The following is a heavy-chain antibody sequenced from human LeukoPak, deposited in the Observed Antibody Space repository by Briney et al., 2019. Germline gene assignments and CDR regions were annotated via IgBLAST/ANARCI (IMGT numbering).Heavy chain of an antibody. CDR1: GFTFSSYG. V-gene: IGHV3-30*02. D-gene: IGHD2-2*01. Sequence: TGGSLRLSCGASGFTFSSYGMHWVRQAPGKGLEWVAFIRYDGSNKYYADSVKGRFTISRDNSKNTLYLQMNSLRAEDTAVYYCAKIHIVVVPAANRFDPFDIRGQGTMVTVSS. CDR3: AKIHIVVVPAANRFDPFDI. J-gene: IGHJ3*02. CDR2: IRYDGSNK.